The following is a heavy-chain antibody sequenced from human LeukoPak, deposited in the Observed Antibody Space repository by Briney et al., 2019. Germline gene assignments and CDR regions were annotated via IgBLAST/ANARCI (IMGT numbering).Heavy chain of an antibody. D-gene: IGHD2-8*02. CDR2: INPTGSSK. Sequence: ASVKVACKASGSTFNNYYVHWVRQAPGHGLEWMGLINPTGSSKNYAQKFRGRVTMTRDTSTTPVYMELSSLRSEDTAVYYCAREESGGYFDYWGQGTLVTVSS. V-gene: IGHV1-46*02. J-gene: IGHJ4*02. CDR1: GSTFNNYY. CDR3: AREESGGYFDY.